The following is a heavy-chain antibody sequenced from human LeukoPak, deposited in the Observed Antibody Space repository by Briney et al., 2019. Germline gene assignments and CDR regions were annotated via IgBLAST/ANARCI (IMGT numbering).Heavy chain of an antibody. CDR1: GGSFSGYY. J-gene: IGHJ4*02. CDR3: ARLRRFEYGSSPGDY. Sequence: PSETLSPTCAVYGGSFSGYYWSWIRQPPGKGLEWIGEINHSGSTNYNPSLKSRVTISVDTSKNQFSLKLSSVTAADTAVYYCARLRRFEYGSSPGDYWGQGTLVTVSS. CDR2: INHSGST. V-gene: IGHV4-34*01. D-gene: IGHD6-6*01.